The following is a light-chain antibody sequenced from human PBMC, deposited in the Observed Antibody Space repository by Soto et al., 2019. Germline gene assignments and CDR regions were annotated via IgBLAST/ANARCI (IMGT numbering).Light chain of an antibody. CDR1: QRVSDN. J-gene: IGKJ5*01. CDR2: GAS. Sequence: EIVMTQSPATLSVSPVERATLSCRASQRVSDNLAWYQQKPGQAPRLXISGASTRATGIPARFSGSGSGTEFTLTISSLQSEDFAVYYCPQYTTWPPINFGQGTRLEIK. V-gene: IGKV3-15*01. CDR3: PQYTTWPPIN.